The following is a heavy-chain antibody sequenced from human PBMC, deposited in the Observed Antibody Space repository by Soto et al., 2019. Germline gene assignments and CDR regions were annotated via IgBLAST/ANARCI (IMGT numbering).Heavy chain of an antibody. CDR1: GFTFSSYG. J-gene: IGHJ5*01. CDR3: VPLFGAFDS. D-gene: IGHD3-10*02. CDR2: ISYDGSNK. V-gene: IGHV3-30*03. Sequence: QVQLVESGGGVVQPGRSLRLSCAASGFTFSSYGMHWVRQAPGKGLEWVAGISYDGSNKYYSDSVKGRFTISRDNSKYTLYLQINSLRAEDTDVYYCVPLFGAFDSWGQGTLVTVAS.